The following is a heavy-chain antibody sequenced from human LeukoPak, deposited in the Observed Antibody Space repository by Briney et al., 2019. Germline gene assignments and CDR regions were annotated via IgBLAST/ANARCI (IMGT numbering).Heavy chain of an antibody. CDR2: ISSSGTTI. CDR3: ARVLRELELISHYFDY. Sequence: GGSLRLSCAASGFTFSDYYMSWIRQAPGKGLEWVSYISSSGTTIYYADSVKGRFTISRDNAKNSLYLQMNSLRAEDTAVYYCARVLRELELISHYFDYWGQGTLVTVSS. D-gene: IGHD1-7*01. V-gene: IGHV3-11*04. CDR1: GFTFSDYY. J-gene: IGHJ4*02.